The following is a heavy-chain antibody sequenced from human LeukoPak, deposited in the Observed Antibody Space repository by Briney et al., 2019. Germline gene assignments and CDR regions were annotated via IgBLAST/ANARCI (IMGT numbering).Heavy chain of an antibody. J-gene: IGHJ4*02. CDR1: GFSLSTSGGG. Sequence: SGPTLSNPTQTLTLTCNFTGFSLSTSGGGVCWFRQPPGKAVEWLAPTSWDDDKRYSPSPKTRLTITKDTSKNQVVLTMTNVDPVDTATYYCAHRLSRGLAFDYWGQGTLVTVSS. CDR2: TSWDDDK. D-gene: IGHD6-19*01. CDR3: AHRLSRGLAFDY. V-gene: IGHV2-5*02.